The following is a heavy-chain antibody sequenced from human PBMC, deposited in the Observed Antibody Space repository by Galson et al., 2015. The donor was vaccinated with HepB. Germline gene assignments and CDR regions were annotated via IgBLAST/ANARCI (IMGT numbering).Heavy chain of an antibody. Sequence: SLRLSCAVTGFTARNNYMTWVRQAPGKGLEWVSVIYSVSYAGETTYYADSVKGRFTISRDNDKNILILQMNRLRVEDTAIYYCARDRGRGHVDWFDPWGQGTLVTVSS. J-gene: IGHJ5*02. CDR1: GFTARNNY. D-gene: IGHD3-10*01. CDR2: IYSVSYAGETT. V-gene: IGHV3-53*01. CDR3: ARDRGRGHVDWFDP.